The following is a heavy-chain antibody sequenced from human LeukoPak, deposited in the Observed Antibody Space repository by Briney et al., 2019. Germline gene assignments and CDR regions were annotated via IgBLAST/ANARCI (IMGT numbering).Heavy chain of an antibody. V-gene: IGHV3-7*01. CDR3: ATFGLVAALDL. J-gene: IGHJ4*02. CDR1: GFSFNAYW. Sequence: PGGSLRLSCAASGFSFNAYWMAWVRQAPGTGLEWVPIIIPAGSETFHVDPVKGRFSISRDHAKILLYLQMNSLRAQATAVYCCATFGLVAALDLWGQGTLVTVSS. CDR2: IIPAGSET. D-gene: IGHD5-12*01.